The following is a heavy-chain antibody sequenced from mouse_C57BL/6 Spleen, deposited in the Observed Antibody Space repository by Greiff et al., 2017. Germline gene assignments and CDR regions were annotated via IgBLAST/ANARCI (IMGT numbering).Heavy chain of an antibody. Sequence: VQLQQPGAELVMPGASVKLSCKASGYTFTSYWMHWVKQRPGQGLEWIGGIDPSDSYTNYNQKFKGKSTLTVDKSSSTAYMQLRSLTSEDSAVYYCARRGLLSPFDYWGQGTTLTVSS. CDR1: GYTFTSYW. V-gene: IGHV1-69*01. D-gene: IGHD1-1*01. CDR2: IDPSDSYT. J-gene: IGHJ2*01. CDR3: ARRGLLSPFDY.